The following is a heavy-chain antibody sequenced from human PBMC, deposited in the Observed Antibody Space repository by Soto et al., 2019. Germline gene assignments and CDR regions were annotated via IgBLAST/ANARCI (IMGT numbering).Heavy chain of an antibody. J-gene: IGHJ4*02. CDR2: MNPNTGNT. V-gene: IGHV1-8*01. CDR3: ARVSLNWKFDY. CDR1: GYTFSTYD. D-gene: IGHD1-20*01. Sequence: QVQLVQSGAEVKKPGASVKVSCKASGYTFSTYDINWVRQAPGQGLEWLGYMNPNTGNTGYARKFQGRVTMTWSTSISTAYMELSSLRSEDTAVYYCARVSLNWKFDYWGQGTLVSVSS.